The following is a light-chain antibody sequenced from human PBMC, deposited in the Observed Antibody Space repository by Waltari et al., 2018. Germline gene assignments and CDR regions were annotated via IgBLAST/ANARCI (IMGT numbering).Light chain of an antibody. CDR2: KNN. Sequence: SVLTQPPSASGTPGQTVTIPCSGSRSNIGGTLVYWSQQLPGMAPQLLIYKNNQRPSGVPDRFSGSKSGTSASLAISGLRYDDEAEYYCAAWDDNLTGPLFGGGTKVTVL. CDR1: RSNIGGTL. CDR3: AAWDDNLTGPL. V-gene: IGLV1-47*01. J-gene: IGLJ3*02.